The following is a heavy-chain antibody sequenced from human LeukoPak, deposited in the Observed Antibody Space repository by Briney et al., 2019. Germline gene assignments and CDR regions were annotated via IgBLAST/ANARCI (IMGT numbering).Heavy chain of an antibody. CDR3: ATLSLGYCSSTSCYSGLRWGLYYYYMDV. Sequence: GGSLRLSCAASGFTFSTYSMNWVRQAPGKGLEWVSSISSGSSFIYYADSVKGRFTISRDNAKNSLFLQMNSLRAEDTAVYYCATLSLGYCSSTSCYSGLRWGLYYYYMDVWGKGTTVTVSS. CDR1: GFTFSTYS. J-gene: IGHJ6*03. D-gene: IGHD2-2*01. V-gene: IGHV3-21*04. CDR2: ISSGSSFI.